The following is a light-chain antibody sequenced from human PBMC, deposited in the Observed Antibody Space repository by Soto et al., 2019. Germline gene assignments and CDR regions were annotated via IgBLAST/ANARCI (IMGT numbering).Light chain of an antibody. CDR2: EDN. V-gene: IGLV3-10*01. CDR1: ALPKKY. CDR3: YATDISSDHRV. Sequence: SYELTQPPSVSVSPGQTARITCSGDALPKKYAFWYQQMSGQAPVLVIYEDNKPPSGIPERFSGSISGTMATLTISGAQVEDEADYYCYATDISSDHRVFCGGTKQTVL. J-gene: IGLJ3*02.